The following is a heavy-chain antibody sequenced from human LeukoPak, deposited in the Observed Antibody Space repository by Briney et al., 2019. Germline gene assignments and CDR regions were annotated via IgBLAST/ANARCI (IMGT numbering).Heavy chain of an antibody. CDR3: ARDTSSPWPDAFDI. D-gene: IGHD6-13*01. CDR2: IYTSGST. CDR1: GGSISSYY. Sequence: SETLSLTCTVSGGSISSYYWSWIRQPAGKGLEWIGRIYTSGSTNYNPSLKSRVTMSVDTSKNQFSLKLSSVTAADTAVYYCARDTSSPWPDAFDIWGQGTRVTVSS. J-gene: IGHJ3*02. V-gene: IGHV4-4*07.